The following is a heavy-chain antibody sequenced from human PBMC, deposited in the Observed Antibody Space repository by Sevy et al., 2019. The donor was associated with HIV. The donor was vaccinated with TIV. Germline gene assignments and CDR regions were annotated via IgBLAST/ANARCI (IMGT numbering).Heavy chain of an antibody. V-gene: IGHV3-23*01. CDR3: AKDQGDYIWGTYRH. CDR1: AFTFKSYA. J-gene: IGHJ4*02. CDR2: ISGSGGDT. Sequence: GGSLRLSCAASAFTFKSYAMTWVRQAPGKGLEWISSISGSGGDTKYADSVKGRFTISRDNSKNTLYLQMNSLRAEDTAVYDCAKDQGDYIWGTYRHWGQGTLVTVSS. D-gene: IGHD3-16*02.